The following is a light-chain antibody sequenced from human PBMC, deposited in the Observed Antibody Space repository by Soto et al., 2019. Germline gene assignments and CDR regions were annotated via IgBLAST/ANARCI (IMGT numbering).Light chain of an antibody. Sequence: EIVLTQSPATLSLSPLGVATLSCMASQSVRTYLAWYQQKPGQAPRLLISDASNRATGIPARFSGSGSGTDFTLTISSLEPEDFAVYYCQQRSNWPITFGQGTRLEIK. CDR2: DAS. CDR3: QQRSNWPIT. CDR1: QSVRTY. J-gene: IGKJ5*01. V-gene: IGKV3-11*01.